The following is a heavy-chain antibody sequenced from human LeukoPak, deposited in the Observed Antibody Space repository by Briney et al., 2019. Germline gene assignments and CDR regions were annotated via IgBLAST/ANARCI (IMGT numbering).Heavy chain of an antibody. D-gene: IGHD5-12*01. CDR3: ARYSGYDRRISFDY. CDR1: GGSISSYY. V-gene: IGHV4-59*01. Sequence: PSETLSLTCTVSGGSISSYYWSWIRQPPGKGLEWIGYIYYSGSTNYNPSLKSRVTISVDTSKNQFSLELSSVTAADTAVYYCARYSGYDRRISFDYWGQGTLVTVSS. CDR2: IYYSGST. J-gene: IGHJ4*02.